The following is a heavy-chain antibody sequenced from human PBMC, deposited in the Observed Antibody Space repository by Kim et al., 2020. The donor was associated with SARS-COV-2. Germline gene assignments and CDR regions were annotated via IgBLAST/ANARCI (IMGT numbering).Heavy chain of an antibody. CDR3: ARQAYCSGGSCAYWYFDL. V-gene: IGHV4-59*01. CDR2: IYHTGIT. CDR1: GGSTNYF. Sequence: SETLSLTCPVSGGSTNYFWSWIRQSPGKGLEWIGNIYHTGITTYNPSFKSRVTISVDFSLKLESVTTADTAVYYCARQAYCSGGSCAYWYFDLWGRGTL. J-gene: IGHJ2*01. D-gene: IGHD2-15*01.